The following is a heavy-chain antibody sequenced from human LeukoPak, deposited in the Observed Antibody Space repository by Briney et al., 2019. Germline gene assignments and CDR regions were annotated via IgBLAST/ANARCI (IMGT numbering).Heavy chain of an antibody. V-gene: IGHV4-59*01. CDR2: ISYSGSA. CDR3: ARAKYYYGSGSPYYFDY. D-gene: IGHD3-10*01. CDR1: GGSISSYY. Sequence: SETLSLTCTVSGGSISSYYWSWIRQPPGKGLEWIGYISYSGSANYNPSLKSRVTISVDTSENQFSLRLSSVTAADTAVYYCARAKYYYGSGSPYYFDYWGQGTLITVSS. J-gene: IGHJ4*02.